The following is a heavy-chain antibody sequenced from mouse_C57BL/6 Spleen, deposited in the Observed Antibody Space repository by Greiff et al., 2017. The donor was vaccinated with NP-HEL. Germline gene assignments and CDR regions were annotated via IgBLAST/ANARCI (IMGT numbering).Heavy chain of an antibody. CDR2: INPNYGTT. CDR1: GYSFTDYN. Sequence: EVKLQESGPELVKPGASVKISCKASGYSFTDYNMNWVKQSNGKSLEWIGVINPNYGTTSYNQKFKGKATLTVDQSSSTAYMQLNSLTSEDSAVYYCARGDYGNYQAWFAYWGQGTLVTVSA. CDR3: ARGDYGNYQAWFAY. J-gene: IGHJ3*01. V-gene: IGHV1-39*01. D-gene: IGHD2-1*01.